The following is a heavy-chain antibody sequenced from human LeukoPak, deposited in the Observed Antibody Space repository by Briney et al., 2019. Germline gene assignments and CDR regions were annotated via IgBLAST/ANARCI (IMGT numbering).Heavy chain of an antibody. CDR2: ISNGGDFK. Sequence: GGSLRLSCSASGFTFSSYSMTWVRQAPGKGLEWVSGISNGGDFKYYADSMKGRFTISRDDSKSTLYLQMNSLRAEDTAVYYCAKDSSNSYYMDVWGRGTTVTVS. J-gene: IGHJ6*03. V-gene: IGHV3-23*01. CDR3: AKDSSNSYYMDV. CDR1: GFTFSSYS. D-gene: IGHD6-13*01.